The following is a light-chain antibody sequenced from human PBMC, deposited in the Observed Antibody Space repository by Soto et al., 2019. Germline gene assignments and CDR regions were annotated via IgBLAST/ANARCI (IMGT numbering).Light chain of an antibody. V-gene: IGLV2-14*01. J-gene: IGLJ2*01. CDR3: SSYTSGSIVV. CDR2: DVS. CDR1: SSDVGGYNS. Sequence: QSVLTQPASVSGSPGQSITISCTGTSSDVGGYNSVSWYQQHPGKAPKLMIYDVSNRPSGVSNRFSGSKSGNTASLTISGLKAEDEADYYCSSYTSGSIVVFGGGTKLTVL.